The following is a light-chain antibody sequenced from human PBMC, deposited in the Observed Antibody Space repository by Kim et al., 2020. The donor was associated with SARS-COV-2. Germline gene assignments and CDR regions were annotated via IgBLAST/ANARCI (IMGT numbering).Light chain of an antibody. CDR1: QSVISMY. J-gene: IGKJ1*01. CDR2: GAS. CDR3: QQYENSPWT. Sequence: SPGETTTPSCRASQSVISMYLAWYQQKPGQAPRLLIYGASNRATGIPDRFSGSGSGTDFTLTISRLEPEDCAVFYCQQYENSPWTFGQGTKVDIK. V-gene: IGKV3-20*01.